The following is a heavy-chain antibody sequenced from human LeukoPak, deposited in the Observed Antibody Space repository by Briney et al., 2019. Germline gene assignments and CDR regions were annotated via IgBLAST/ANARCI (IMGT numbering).Heavy chain of an antibody. J-gene: IGHJ6*03. D-gene: IGHD3-3*01. V-gene: IGHV3-20*04. CDR3: ARAGYYDFWSGYYYYMDV. CDR2: INWNGGST. Sequence: GGSLRLSCAASGFTFDDYGMSWVRQAPGKGLEWVSGINWNGGSTGYADSVKGRFTISRDNAKNSLYLQMNSLRAEDTALYYCARAGYYDFWSGYYYYMDVWGKGTTVTVSS. CDR1: GFTFDDYG.